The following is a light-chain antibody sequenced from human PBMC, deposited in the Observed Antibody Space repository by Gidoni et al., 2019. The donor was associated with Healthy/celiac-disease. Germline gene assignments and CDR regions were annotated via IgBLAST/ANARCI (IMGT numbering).Light chain of an antibody. CDR3: QQYNNWLT. CDR2: GAS. J-gene: IGKJ4*01. CDR1: QSVSSN. V-gene: IGKV3-15*01. Sequence: EIVMTQSPATLSVSTGERATLSCRASQSVSSNLAWYQQKPGQAPRLLIYGASTRATGIPARFSGSGSGTEFTLTISILQSEDFAVYYCQQYNNWLTFGGGTKVEIK.